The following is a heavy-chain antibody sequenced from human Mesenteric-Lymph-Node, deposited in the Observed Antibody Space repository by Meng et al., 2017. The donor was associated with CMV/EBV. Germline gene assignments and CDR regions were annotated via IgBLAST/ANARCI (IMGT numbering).Heavy chain of an antibody. V-gene: IGHV1-46*01. CDR1: GYTFTSYY. D-gene: IGHD5-24*01. CDR3: AREKGDGYNVNWFDP. Sequence: ASVKVSCKASGYTFTSYYMHWVRQAPGQGLEWMGIINPSGGSTSYAQKFQGRVTMTRDTSISTAYMELSRLRSDDTAVYYCAREKGDGYNVNWFDPWGQGTLVTVSS. J-gene: IGHJ5*02. CDR2: INPSGGST.